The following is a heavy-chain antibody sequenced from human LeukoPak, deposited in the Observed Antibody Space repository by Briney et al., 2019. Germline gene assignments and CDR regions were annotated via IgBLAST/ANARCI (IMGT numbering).Heavy chain of an antibody. CDR2: IYYTGST. J-gene: IGHJ6*03. CDR1: GGSISSYY. CDR3: ARHAYYYYYMDV. Sequence: SETLSLTCTVSGGSISSYYWSWIRQPPGKGLEWIGYIYYTGSTNYNPSLKSRVTISVDTSKNQFSLKLSSVTAADTAVYYCARHAYYYYYMDVWGKGTTVTISS. V-gene: IGHV4-59*01.